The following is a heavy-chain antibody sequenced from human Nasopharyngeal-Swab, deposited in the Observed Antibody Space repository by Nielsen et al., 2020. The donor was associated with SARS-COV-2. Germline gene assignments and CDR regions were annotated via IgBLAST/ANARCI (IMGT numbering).Heavy chain of an antibody. CDR1: GGSISSSNW. CDR3: ATITGFGGTAARLFDY. J-gene: IGHJ4*02. Sequence: GSLRLSCAVSGGSISSSNWWSWVRQPPGKGLEWIGEIYHSGSTNYNPSLKSRVTISVDKSKNQFSLKLSSVTAADTAVYYCATITGFGGTAARLFDYWGQGTLVTVSS. CDR2: IYHSGST. D-gene: IGHD3-3*01. V-gene: IGHV4-4*02.